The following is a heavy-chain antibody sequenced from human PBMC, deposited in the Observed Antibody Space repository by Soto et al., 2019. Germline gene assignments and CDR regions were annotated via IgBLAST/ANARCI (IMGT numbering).Heavy chain of an antibody. V-gene: IGHV4-59*01. CDR2: IQYSGNT. CDR1: GGSISSYY. CDR3: ATRGYYDSSGYPTDC. D-gene: IGHD3-22*01. Sequence: SEPLSLTCAVSGGSISSYYWSWIRQPPGKGLEWIGFIQYSGNTNYNPSLKSRVTLSVDTSKNQFSLKLNSVTAADTAVYYCATRGYYDSSGYPTDCWGQGTLVTVSS. J-gene: IGHJ4*02.